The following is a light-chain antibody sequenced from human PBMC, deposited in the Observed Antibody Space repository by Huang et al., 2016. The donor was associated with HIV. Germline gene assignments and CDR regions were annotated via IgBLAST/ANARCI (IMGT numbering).Light chain of an antibody. CDR3: QQYGSSPFT. J-gene: IGKJ3*01. V-gene: IGKV3-20*01. CDR2: GAS. CDR1: QSVSSSY. Sequence: EIVLTQSPGTLSLSPGERATLSCRASQSVSSSYLAWYQQKPGQAPRLLIYGASSRANGIPDRCSGSGSGTDFTLTISRLEPEDFAVYYCQQYGSSPFTFGPGTKVDIK.